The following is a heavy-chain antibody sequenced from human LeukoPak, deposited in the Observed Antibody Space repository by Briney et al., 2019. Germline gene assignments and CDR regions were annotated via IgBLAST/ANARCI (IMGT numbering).Heavy chain of an antibody. V-gene: IGHV1-24*01. CDR2: FDPEDGET. Sequence: ASVTDSLQFSVCTLTELSMHWVRQPTAKGRAGMGGFDPEDGETIYAQKIQGRVNMTEDTSTDTAYMEVSSLRSEDTAVYYCATGDTAAGPPWGYWGQGTLVTVSS. D-gene: IGHD6-13*01. CDR3: ATGDTAAGPPWGY. J-gene: IGHJ4*02. CDR1: VCTLTELS.